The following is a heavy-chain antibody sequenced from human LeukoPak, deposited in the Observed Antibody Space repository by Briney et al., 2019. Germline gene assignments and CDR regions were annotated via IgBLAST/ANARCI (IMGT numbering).Heavy chain of an antibody. CDR2: MNPNSGNT. J-gene: IGHJ6*02. D-gene: IGHD4-23*01. Sequence: ASVKVSCKASGYTFTSYDINWVRQATGQGLEWMGWMNPNSGNTGYAQKFQGRVTMTRNTSISTAYMELSSLRSEDTAVYYRARCTVVTPFPYYYYYYGMDVWGQGTTVTVSS. V-gene: IGHV1-8*01. CDR1: GYTFTSYD. CDR3: ARCTVVTPFPYYYYYYGMDV.